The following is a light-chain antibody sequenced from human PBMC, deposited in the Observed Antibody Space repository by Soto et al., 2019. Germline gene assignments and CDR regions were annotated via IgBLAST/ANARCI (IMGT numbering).Light chain of an antibody. CDR1: TGAVTSGHY. J-gene: IGLJ2*01. CDR3: LLSYSAARSWV. Sequence: QAVVTHEPSLTVSPGGTVTLTCGSSTGAVTSGHYPYWFPQKPGQAPRTLSYDTSDKHSWTPARFSGSLLGGKAALTLSGAQPEDEAEYYCLLSYSAARSWVFGGGTQLTVL. CDR2: DTS. V-gene: IGLV7-46*01.